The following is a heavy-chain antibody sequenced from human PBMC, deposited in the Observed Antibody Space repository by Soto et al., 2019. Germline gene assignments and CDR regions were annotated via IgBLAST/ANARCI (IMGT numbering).Heavy chain of an antibody. CDR2: IYYSGST. V-gene: IGHV4-31*03. D-gene: IGHD3-22*01. J-gene: IGHJ4*02. CDR3: ARDTPPGPYYYDSRPIDY. CDR1: GGSISSGGYY. Sequence: PSEMLSLTCTVSGGSISSGGYYWTWIRQHPGKGLEWIGYIYYSGSTYYNPSLKSRVTISVDNAKNTLYLQMNSLRAEDTAVYYCARDTPPGPYYYDSRPIDYWGQGTLVTVSS.